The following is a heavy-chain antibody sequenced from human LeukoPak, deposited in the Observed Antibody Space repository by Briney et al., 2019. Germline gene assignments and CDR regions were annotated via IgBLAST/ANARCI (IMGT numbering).Heavy chain of an antibody. CDR1: GFTVSSTY. CDR2: IYSGGST. V-gene: IGHV3-53*01. Sequence: GGSLRHSCAASGFTVSSTYMSWVRQAPGKGLEWVSVIYSGGSTYYADSVKGRFTISRDNSKNTLYLQMNSLRAEDTAVYYCARDRLYSSSSEDYWGQGTLVTVSS. CDR3: ARDRLYSSSSEDY. D-gene: IGHD6-6*01. J-gene: IGHJ4*02.